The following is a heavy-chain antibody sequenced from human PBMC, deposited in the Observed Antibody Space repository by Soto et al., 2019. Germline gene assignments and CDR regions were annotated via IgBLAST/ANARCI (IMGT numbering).Heavy chain of an antibody. J-gene: IGHJ6*02. V-gene: IGHV3-21*04. Sequence: PGGSLRLSCAASGFTFSDYSITWVRQAPGKGLEWVSSISSSSSYIYYADSVKGRFTISRDNAKNSVYLQVNSLRADDTAVYYCAKGHTNENGHYSYYGMDVWGQGTTVTVS. CDR1: GFTFSDYS. D-gene: IGHD2-8*01. CDR3: AKGHTNENGHYSYYGMDV. CDR2: ISSSSSYI.